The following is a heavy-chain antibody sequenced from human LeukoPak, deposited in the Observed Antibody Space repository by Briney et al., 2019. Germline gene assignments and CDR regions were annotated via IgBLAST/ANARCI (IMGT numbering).Heavy chain of an antibody. J-gene: IGHJ4*02. CDR2: IHYSGST. CDR1: GGSISSSSYY. D-gene: IGHD3-10*01. Sequence: SETLSLTCTVSGGSISSSSYYWGWIRQPPGKGLEWIGSIHYSGSTYYNPSLKSRVTISVDTSKNQFSLKLSSVTAADTAVYYCARQTLWFGYYWGQGTLVTVSS. CDR3: ARQTLWFGYY. V-gene: IGHV4-39*01.